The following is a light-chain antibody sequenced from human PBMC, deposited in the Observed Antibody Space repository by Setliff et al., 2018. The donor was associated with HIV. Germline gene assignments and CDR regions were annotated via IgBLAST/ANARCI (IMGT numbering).Light chain of an antibody. J-gene: IGLJ1*01. CDR2: DVS. CDR3: SSYTSAPLDV. V-gene: IGLV2-14*01. Sequence: QSALTQPASVSGSPGQSITISCTGTSSDVGAYNYVSWYQQHPGKAPKLMIFDVSNRPSGVSDRFSGSKSGNTASLTISGLQADDEADYYCSSYTSAPLDVFGTGTKGTVL. CDR1: SSDVGAYNY.